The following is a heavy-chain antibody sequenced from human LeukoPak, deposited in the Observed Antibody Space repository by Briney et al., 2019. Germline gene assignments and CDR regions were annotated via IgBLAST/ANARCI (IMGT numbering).Heavy chain of an antibody. V-gene: IGHV4-38-2*01. Sequence: SETLSLTCAVSGYSISSGYCWGWIRQPPGKGLEWFGSIYHSGATYYNPSLKSRVTISVDTSQNQFSLKLSSVTAADTAGYYCARAYYYDSSGYFDYWGQGALVTVSS. CDR3: ARAYYYDSSGYFDY. J-gene: IGHJ4*02. CDR1: GYSISSGYC. CDR2: IYHSGAT. D-gene: IGHD3-22*01.